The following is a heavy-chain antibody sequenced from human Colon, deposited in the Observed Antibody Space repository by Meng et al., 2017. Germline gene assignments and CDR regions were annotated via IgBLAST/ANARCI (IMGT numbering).Heavy chain of an antibody. CDR3: AGGPWELDY. CDR1: GGSVSSGSHY. D-gene: IGHD1-26*01. CDR2: IDYSRSI. Sequence: VQLQEAGPVLVKPSETLSPTCTVSGGSVSSGSHYWSWIRQPPGKGLEWIGYIDYSRSINYYPSLKSRVTMSVDTSKNQFSLNLSSVTAADTAVYYCAGGPWELDYWGQGTLVTVSS. J-gene: IGHJ4*02. V-gene: IGHV4-61*01.